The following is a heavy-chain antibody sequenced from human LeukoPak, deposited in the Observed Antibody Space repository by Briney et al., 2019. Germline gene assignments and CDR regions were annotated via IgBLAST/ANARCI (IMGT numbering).Heavy chain of an antibody. D-gene: IGHD3-3*01. CDR3: ARVYYDFWSGYYTWFDP. CDR1: GYTFTSYG. V-gene: IGHV1-18*01. J-gene: IGHJ5*02. Sequence: ASVKVSCKASGYTFTSYGISWVRQAPGQGLEWMGWISAYNGNTNYAQKLQGRVTMTTDTSTSTAYVELRSLRSDDTAVYYCARVYYDFWSGYYTWFDPWGQGTLVTVSS. CDR2: ISAYNGNT.